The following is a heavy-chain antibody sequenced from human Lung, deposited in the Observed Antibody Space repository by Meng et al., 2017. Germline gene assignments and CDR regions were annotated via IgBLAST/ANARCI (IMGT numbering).Heavy chain of an antibody. CDR2: IHDSGST. CDR1: GGSISSGRYY. J-gene: IGHJ4*02. V-gene: IGHV4-31*03. CDR3: ARVGYYYDSGGYYGIDY. D-gene: IGHD3-22*01. Sequence: QVQLQESGPGLVKPSQTLSLTCTVSGGSISSGRYYWSWIRQHPGKGLEWIGYIHDSGSTYYNPSLKSRVTISVDTSKNQFSLKLSSVTAADTAVFYCARVGYYYDSGGYYGIDYWGQGTLVTVSS.